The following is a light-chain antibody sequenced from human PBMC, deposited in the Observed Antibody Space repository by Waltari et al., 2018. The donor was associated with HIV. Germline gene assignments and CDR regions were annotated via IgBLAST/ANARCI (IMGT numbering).Light chain of an antibody. CDR1: DIETKN. Sequence: SYVLTQPPSVSVAPGQTARITCGGNDIETKNVNWYQQKPGQAPVLVVNDDSDRPSGIPERSSCSNSGNTATVTITRVEAGDEADYYCQVWDPISDHVVFGGGTKLTVL. CDR2: DDS. CDR3: QVWDPISDHVV. V-gene: IGLV3-21*02. J-gene: IGLJ2*01.